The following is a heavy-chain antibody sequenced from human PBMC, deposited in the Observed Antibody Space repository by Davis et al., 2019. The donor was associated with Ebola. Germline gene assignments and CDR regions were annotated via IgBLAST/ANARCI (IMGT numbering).Heavy chain of an antibody. Sequence: ASVKVSCKASGYTFTSYYMHWVRQAPGQGLEWMGIINPSGGSTSYAQKFQDRFTMTTDTSTATAFMELRSLRSDDSAVYYCARDGDIAPDYWGQGTLVTVS. CDR1: GYTFTSYY. D-gene: IGHD3-10*01. V-gene: IGHV1-46*01. CDR3: ARDGDIAPDY. CDR2: INPSGGST. J-gene: IGHJ4*02.